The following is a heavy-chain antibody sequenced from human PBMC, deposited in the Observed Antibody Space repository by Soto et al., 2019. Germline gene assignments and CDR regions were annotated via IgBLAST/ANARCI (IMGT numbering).Heavy chain of an antibody. J-gene: IGHJ4*02. CDR1: VFTFISYA. CDR2: TSGSGGST. CDR3: AKVLVRGVIKGTFDY. Sequence: GGSLRLSCAYSVFTFISYAMSWVRQAPGKGLEWVSATSGSGGSTYYADSVKGRFTISRDNSKNTLYLQMNSLRAEDTAVYYCAKVLVRGVIKGTFDYWGQGTLVTVSS. V-gene: IGHV3-23*01. D-gene: IGHD3-10*01.